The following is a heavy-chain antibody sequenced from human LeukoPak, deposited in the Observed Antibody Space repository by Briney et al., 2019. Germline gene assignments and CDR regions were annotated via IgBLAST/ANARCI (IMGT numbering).Heavy chain of an antibody. CDR3: AKDPSSTSSYNWFDP. CDR2: ISYDGSNK. Sequence: GGSLRLSCAASGFTFSSYGMHWVRQAPGKGLEWVAVISYDGSNKYYADSVKGRFTISRDNSKNTLYLQMNSLRAEDTAVYYCAKDPSSTSSYNWFDPWGQGTLATVSS. D-gene: IGHD2-2*01. CDR1: GFTFSSYG. V-gene: IGHV3-30*18. J-gene: IGHJ5*02.